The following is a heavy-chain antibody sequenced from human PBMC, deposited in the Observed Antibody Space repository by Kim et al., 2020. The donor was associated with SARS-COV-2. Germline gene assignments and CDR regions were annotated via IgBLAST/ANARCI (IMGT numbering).Heavy chain of an antibody. V-gene: IGHV3-30*18. CDR1: GFTFSSYG. CDR2: ISYDGSNK. J-gene: IGHJ6*02. Sequence: GGSLRLSCAASGFTFSSYGMHWVRQAPGKGLEWVAVISYDGSNKYYADSVKGRFTISRDNSKNTLYLQMNSLRAEDTAVYYCAKDQSSRVVYYYYGMDVWGQGTTVTVSS. D-gene: IGHD2-2*01. CDR3: AKDQSSRVVYYYYGMDV.